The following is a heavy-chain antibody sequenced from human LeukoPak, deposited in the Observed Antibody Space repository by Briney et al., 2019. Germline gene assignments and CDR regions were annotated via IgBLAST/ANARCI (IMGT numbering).Heavy chain of an antibody. CDR2: IYYTGST. V-gene: IGHV4-39*07. D-gene: IGHD2-15*01. CDR3: ARHFRAEAALNWFDP. Sequence: SETLSLTRTVSGGSLSSSSYYWGWTRQPPGRGREWIGSIYYTGSTYYNPSLKSRVTISVDTSKSQFSLKLRSVTAADTAVYYCARHFRAEAALNWFDPWGQGTLVTVSS. CDR1: GGSLSSSSYY. J-gene: IGHJ5*02.